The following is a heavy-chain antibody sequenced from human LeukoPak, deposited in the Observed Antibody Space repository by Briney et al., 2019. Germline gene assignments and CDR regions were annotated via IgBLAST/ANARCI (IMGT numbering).Heavy chain of an antibody. D-gene: IGHD3-10*01. J-gene: IGHJ5*02. Sequence: ASVKVSCKASGYTFTSYGISWVRQAPGQGLEWMGWISAYNGNTNYAQKLQGRVTMTTDTSTSTAYMELRSLRSDDTAVYYCAVPPSYYYGSGPFDPWGQGTLVTVSS. V-gene: IGHV1-18*01. CDR3: AVPPSYYYGSGPFDP. CDR2: ISAYNGNT. CDR1: GYTFTSYG.